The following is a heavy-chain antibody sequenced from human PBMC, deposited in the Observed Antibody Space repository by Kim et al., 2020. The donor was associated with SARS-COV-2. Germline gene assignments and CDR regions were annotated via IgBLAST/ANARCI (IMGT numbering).Heavy chain of an antibody. CDR1: GGSISSYY. J-gene: IGHJ4*02. CDR2: IYYSGST. D-gene: IGHD2-21*02. CDR3: ASGEAYCGGDCGTDY. V-gene: IGHV4-59*01. Sequence: SETLSLTCTVSGGSISSYYWSWIRQPPGKGLEWIGYIYYSGSTNYNPSLKSRVTISVDTSKNQFSLKLSSVTAADTAVYYCASGEAYCGGDCGTDYWGQGTLVTVSS.